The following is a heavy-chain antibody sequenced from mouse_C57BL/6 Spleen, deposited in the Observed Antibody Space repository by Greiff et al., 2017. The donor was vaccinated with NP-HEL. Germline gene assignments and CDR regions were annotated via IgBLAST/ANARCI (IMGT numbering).Heavy chain of an antibody. Sequence: VQLQQPGAELVRPGSSVKLSCKASGYTFTSYWMDWVKQRPGQGLEWIGNIYPSDSETHYNQKFKDKATLTVDKSSSTAYMQLSSLTSEDSAVYYCAREFPYGSSYLYYAMDYWGQGTSVTVSS. D-gene: IGHD1-1*01. V-gene: IGHV1-61*01. CDR2: IYPSDSET. J-gene: IGHJ4*01. CDR3: AREFPYGSSYLYYAMDY. CDR1: GYTFTSYW.